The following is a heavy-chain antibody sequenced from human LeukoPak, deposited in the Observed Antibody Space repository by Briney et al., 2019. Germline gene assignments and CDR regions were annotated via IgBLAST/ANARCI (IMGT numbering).Heavy chain of an antibody. CDR3: ARGPTPSYRGIYCSSTSWADY. J-gene: IGHJ4*02. CDR2: IIPILGIA. Sequence: SVKVSCKASVSTFSSYAISWVRQAPGQGLEWMARIIPILGIANYAQRFQGRVTVTAAKSTSTAYMELSSLRSEDTAVYYCARGPTPSYRGIYCSSTSWADYWGQGTLVTASS. V-gene: IGHV1-69*04. D-gene: IGHD2-2*01. CDR1: VSTFSSYA.